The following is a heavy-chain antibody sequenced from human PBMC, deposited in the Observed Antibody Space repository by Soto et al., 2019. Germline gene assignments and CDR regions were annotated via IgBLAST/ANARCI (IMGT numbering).Heavy chain of an antibody. CDR1: GFTFSSYA. Sequence: QVQLVESGGGVVQPGRSLRLSCAASGFTFSSYAMHWVRQAPGKGLEWLAVISYDGSNKYYADSVKGRFTISRDNSKNTLYLQMNSLRAEDTAVYYCARDDGELGAFDIWGQGTMVTVSS. CDR3: ARDDGELGAFDI. D-gene: IGHD1-26*01. J-gene: IGHJ3*02. CDR2: ISYDGSNK. V-gene: IGHV3-30-3*01.